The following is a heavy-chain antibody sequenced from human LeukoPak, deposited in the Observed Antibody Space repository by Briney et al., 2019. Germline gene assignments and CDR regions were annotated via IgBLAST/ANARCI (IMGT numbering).Heavy chain of an antibody. J-gene: IGHJ4*02. CDR2: IYYSGST. CDR1: GCSISSYY. CDR3: ARERMAIFDY. Sequence: PSETLSLTCTVSGCSISSYYWSWIRQPPGKGLEWIGYIYYSGSTNYNPSLKSRVTISVDTSKNQFSLKLSSVTAADTAVYYCARERMAIFDYWGQGTLVTVSS. D-gene: IGHD5-24*01. V-gene: IGHV4-59*01.